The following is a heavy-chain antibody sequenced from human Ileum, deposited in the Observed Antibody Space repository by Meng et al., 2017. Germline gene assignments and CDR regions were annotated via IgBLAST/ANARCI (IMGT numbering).Heavy chain of an antibody. J-gene: IGHJ4*02. CDR2: IYPHNGAT. CDR1: GYTVTGNN. D-gene: IGHD6-19*01. V-gene: IGHV1-2*06. CDR3: ARGVAEN. Sequence: KSARAAWKGSCNTSGYTVTGNNFTCGRQAPGQGLEWMGRIYPHNGATNYAKTFQGRVTMTGDTSIATAYMELNRLTSDDTAVYYCARGVAENWGQGTLVTVSS.